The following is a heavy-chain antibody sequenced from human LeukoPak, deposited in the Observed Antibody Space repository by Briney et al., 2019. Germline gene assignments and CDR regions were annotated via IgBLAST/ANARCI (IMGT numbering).Heavy chain of an antibody. J-gene: IGHJ4*02. V-gene: IGHV4-59*01. Sequence: PSETLSLTXTVSGGSISSYYWSWIRQPQGKGLEWIGYIYYSGSTNYNPSLESRVTISVDTSKNQFSLKLSSVTAADTAVYYCARGGRWLQSGLNYWGQGTLVTVSS. CDR3: ARGGRWLQSGLNY. CDR1: GGSISSYY. D-gene: IGHD5-24*01. CDR2: IYYSGST.